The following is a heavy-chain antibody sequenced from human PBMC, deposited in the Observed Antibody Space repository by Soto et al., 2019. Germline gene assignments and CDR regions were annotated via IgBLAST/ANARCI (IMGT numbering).Heavy chain of an antibody. D-gene: IGHD3-10*01. CDR1: GFTFSSYG. Sequence: GCLILSCAASGFTFSSYGMHWVRQAPGKGLEWVAVIWYDGSNKYYADSVKGRFTISRDNSKNTLYLQMNSLRAEDTAVYYCARDRGVNTTVLKTYYYYGMDVWGQGTKVTVYS. CDR2: IWYDGSNK. V-gene: IGHV3-33*01. CDR3: ARDRGVNTTVLKTYYYYGMDV. J-gene: IGHJ6*02.